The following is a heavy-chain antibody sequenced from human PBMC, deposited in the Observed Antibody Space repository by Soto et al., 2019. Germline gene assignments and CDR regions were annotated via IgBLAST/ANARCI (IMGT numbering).Heavy chain of an antibody. Sequence: QVHLVQSGAEVKKPRASVKVSCKGSGYTFTSYGISWVRQAPGQGLEWMGWISAHNHNTNYAQKLQGRGTVTTDTATSTAYMELRSLRSDATAVYYCAGGRYGDYWGQGTLVTVSS. D-gene: IGHD4-17*01. J-gene: IGHJ4*02. CDR2: ISAHNHNT. CDR3: AGGRYGDY. CDR1: GYTFTSYG. V-gene: IGHV1-18*01.